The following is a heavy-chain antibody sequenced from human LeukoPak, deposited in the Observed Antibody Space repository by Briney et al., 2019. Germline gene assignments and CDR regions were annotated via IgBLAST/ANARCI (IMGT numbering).Heavy chain of an antibody. J-gene: IGHJ4*02. CDR1: GGSISSSNW. CDR3: ARDSADIVVVVAATGPGY. Sequence: SSGTLSLTCAVSGGSISSSNWWSWVRQPPGKGLEWIGEIYHSGSTNYNPSLKSRVTISVDTSKNQFSLKLSSVTAADTAVYYCARDSADIVVVVAATGPGYWGQGTLVTVSS. D-gene: IGHD2-15*01. CDR2: IYHSGST. V-gene: IGHV4-4*02.